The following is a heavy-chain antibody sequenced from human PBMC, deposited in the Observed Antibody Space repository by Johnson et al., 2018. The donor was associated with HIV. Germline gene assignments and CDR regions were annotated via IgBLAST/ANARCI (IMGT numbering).Heavy chain of an antibody. Sequence: VESGGGVVQPGRSLRLSCAASGFTFSSYAMHWVRQATGKGLEWVSAIGTAGDTSYPGSVKGRFTISRENAKNSLYLQKSSPRAGDTGVCYCARGGVKGEDHAFDIWGEGTIVTVSS. CDR3: ARGGVKGEDHAFDI. CDR1: GFTFSSYA. D-gene: IGHD3-10*01. J-gene: IGHJ3*02. V-gene: IGHV3-13*01. CDR2: IGTAGDT.